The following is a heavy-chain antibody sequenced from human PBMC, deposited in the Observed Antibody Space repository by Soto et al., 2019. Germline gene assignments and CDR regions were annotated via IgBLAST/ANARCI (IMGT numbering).Heavy chain of an antibody. CDR1: GGSISNHY. V-gene: IGHV4-59*11. D-gene: IGHD7-27*01. CDR3: ARSNWYSEY. CDR2: IYYNGNT. Sequence: SETLSLTCTVSGGSISNHYWSWIRQPPGKGLEWIGYIYYNGNTNYNPSLKSRVTMSVDTSNNQFSLKLSHVTAADTAVYYCARSNWYSEYWGKGTLVTVSS. J-gene: IGHJ4*02.